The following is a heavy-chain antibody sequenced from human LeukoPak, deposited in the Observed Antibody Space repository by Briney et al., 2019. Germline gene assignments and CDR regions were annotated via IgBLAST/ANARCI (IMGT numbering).Heavy chain of an antibody. CDR3: ESSSGWYRNWFDP. CDR1: GFTFSSYW. V-gene: IGHV3-7*01. CDR2: IKQDGSEK. Sequence: PGESLRLSCAASGFTFSSYWMSWVRQAPGKGLEWVANIKQDGSEKYYVDSVKGRFTISRDNAKNSLYLQMNSLRAEDTAVYYCESSSGWYRNWFDPWGQGTLVTVSS. J-gene: IGHJ5*02. D-gene: IGHD6-19*01.